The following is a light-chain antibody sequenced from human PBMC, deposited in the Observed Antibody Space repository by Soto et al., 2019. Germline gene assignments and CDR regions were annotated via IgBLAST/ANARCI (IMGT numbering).Light chain of an antibody. Sequence: DIQMNQSPSSLSASVGDRVTITCRASQSISNFLHWYQQKPGKAPKLLISAASSLQSGVPSRFSGSGSGTDFTLTISSLQPEDFATYFCLHQHSYPITFGQGTRRRL. V-gene: IGKV1-39*01. J-gene: IGKJ5*01. CDR2: AAS. CDR1: QSISNF. CDR3: LHQHSYPIT.